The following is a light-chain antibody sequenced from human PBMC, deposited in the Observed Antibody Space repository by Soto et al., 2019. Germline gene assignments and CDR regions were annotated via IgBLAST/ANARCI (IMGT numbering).Light chain of an antibody. V-gene: IGLV2-14*01. CDR2: GVS. CDR1: RSDIGSYNY. J-gene: IGLJ1*01. CDR3: TSYTGSSTSYV. Sequence: QSALTQPASVSGSPGQSIIISCSGTRSDIGSYNYVAWYQQFPGKTPKILIYGVSNRPSGVSSRFSGSKSGNTASLTISGLQAEDEADYYCTSYTGSSTSYVFGSGTKVTVL.